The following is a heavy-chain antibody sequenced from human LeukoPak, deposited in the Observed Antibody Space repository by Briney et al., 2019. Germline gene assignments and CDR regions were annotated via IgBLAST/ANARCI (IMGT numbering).Heavy chain of an antibody. Sequence: VASVKLSCKASGDTFTSYYMHWLRQAPGQGLEWMGIINPSGGSTTSAQKFQGRGTMTRDMSTSTGYMDMSSLRSEDTAVYYCARGRYYYDSSDYYYEGDAFDIWGQGTMVTVSS. CDR2: INPSGGST. CDR3: ARGRYYYDSSDYYYEGDAFDI. D-gene: IGHD3-22*01. V-gene: IGHV1-46*01. J-gene: IGHJ3*02. CDR1: GDTFTSYY.